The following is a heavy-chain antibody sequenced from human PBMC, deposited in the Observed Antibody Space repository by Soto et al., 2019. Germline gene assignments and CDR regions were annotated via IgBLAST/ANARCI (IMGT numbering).Heavy chain of an antibody. CDR2: INHSGST. Sequence: XETLSLTCAVYGWSFSGYYWSWIRQPPGKGLEWIGEINHSGSTIYNPSLKSRVTISVDTSKNQFSLKLSSVTAADTAVYYCARRDCYYDSSGYYYLNWFDHWGQGTLVTVSS. J-gene: IGHJ5*02. V-gene: IGHV4-34*01. D-gene: IGHD3-22*01. CDR3: ARRDCYYDSSGYYYLNWFDH. CDR1: GWSFSGYY.